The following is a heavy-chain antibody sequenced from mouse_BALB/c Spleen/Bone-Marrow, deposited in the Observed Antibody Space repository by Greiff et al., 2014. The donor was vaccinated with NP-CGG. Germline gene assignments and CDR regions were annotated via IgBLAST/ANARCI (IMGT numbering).Heavy chain of an antibody. D-gene: IGHD3-1*01. CDR1: GFSLTSYG. CDR3: ARGGYSFAY. J-gene: IGHJ3*01. V-gene: IGHV2-9*02. CDR2: IWAGGST. Sequence: VQLVESGPGLVAPSQSLSITCTVSGFSLTSYGVHWVRQPPGKGLEWLGVIWAGGSTNYNSALMSRLSISKDNSKSQVFLKMNSLQTGDTAMYYCARGGYSFAYWGQGTLVTVSA.